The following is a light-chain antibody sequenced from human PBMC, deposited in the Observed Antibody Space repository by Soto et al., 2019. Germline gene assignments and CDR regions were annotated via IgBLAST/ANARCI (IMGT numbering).Light chain of an antibody. V-gene: IGKV3-11*01. Sequence: EIVLTLSPATLSLSPGERATLSCRASQSVSSYLAWYQQKPGQAPRLLIYDASNRATGIPARFSGSGSGTDFTLTISSLEPEDFAVYYCQQRSNWPRTFGRGTKVDIK. CDR2: DAS. CDR3: QQRSNWPRT. CDR1: QSVSSY. J-gene: IGKJ1*01.